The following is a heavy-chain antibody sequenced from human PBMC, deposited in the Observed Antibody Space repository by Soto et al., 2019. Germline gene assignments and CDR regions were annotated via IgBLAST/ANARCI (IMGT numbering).Heavy chain of an antibody. CDR3: ARGDYGGPGYFDY. J-gene: IGHJ4*02. V-gene: IGHV4-59*01. Sequence: QVQLQESGPGLVKPSETLSLTCTVSGGSISSYYWSWIRQPPGRGLEWIGYIYHRGSTNHNPSLKSRVTVSVDTSKNQFSLKLNSVTAADTAVYYCARGDYGGPGYFDYWGQGALVTVSS. CDR1: GGSISSYY. D-gene: IGHD3-16*01. CDR2: IYHRGST.